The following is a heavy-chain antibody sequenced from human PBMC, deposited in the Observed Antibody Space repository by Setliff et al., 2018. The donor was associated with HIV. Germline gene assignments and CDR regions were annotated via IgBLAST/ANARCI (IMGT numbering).Heavy chain of an antibody. CDR3: ARARTRVQGGKSLYYMDV. J-gene: IGHJ6*03. Sequence: GASVKVSCKAFGGTFSSYAISWVRQAPGQGLEWMGGIIPILGIANYAQKFQGRVTITTDESTSTAYMELSSLRSEDTAVYYCARARTRVQGGKSLYYMDVWGKGTTVTDSS. V-gene: IGHV1-69*10. CDR2: IIPILGIA. CDR1: GGTFSSYA. D-gene: IGHD2-15*01.